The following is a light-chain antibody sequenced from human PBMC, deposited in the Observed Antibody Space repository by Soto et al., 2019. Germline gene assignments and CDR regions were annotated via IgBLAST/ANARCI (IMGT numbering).Light chain of an antibody. Sequence: LLTQSPATVSVSPGGGATLSCRASQNIGTNLAWYQQKSGQAPRLLIYGASNRATGVPAKFSGSGSGTEFTLTISSLQPDDFATYYCQHYNSYSEAFGQGTKVDIK. CDR1: QNIGTN. CDR3: QHYNSYSEA. V-gene: IGKV3-15*01. J-gene: IGKJ1*01. CDR2: GAS.